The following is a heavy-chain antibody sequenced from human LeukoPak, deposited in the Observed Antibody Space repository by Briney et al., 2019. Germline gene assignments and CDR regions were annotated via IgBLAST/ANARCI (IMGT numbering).Heavy chain of an antibody. CDR1: GGSISSYY. D-gene: IGHD1-26*01. J-gene: IGHJ5*02. V-gene: IGHV4-59*01. Sequence: SETLSLTCTVSGGSISSYYWSWIRQPPGKGLEWIGYIYYSGSTNYNPSLKSRVTISVDTSRNQFSLKLNSVTAADTAVYYCATISRETFGPWGQGTLVTVSS. CDR2: IYYSGST. CDR3: ATISRETFGP.